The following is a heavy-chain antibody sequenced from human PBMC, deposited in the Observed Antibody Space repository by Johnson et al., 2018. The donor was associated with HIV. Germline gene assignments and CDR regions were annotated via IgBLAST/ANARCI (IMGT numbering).Heavy chain of an antibody. D-gene: IGHD2-2*02. Sequence: QVQLVESGGGVVQPGRSLRLSCAASGFTFSSYAMHWVRQAPGKGLEWVAVISYDGSNKYYADSVKGRFTISRDNSKNTLYLQMNSLRAEDTAVYYCARGGLLYPDAFDIWGQGTMVTVSS. CDR2: ISYDGSNK. CDR3: ARGGLLYPDAFDI. V-gene: IGHV3-30*04. CDR1: GFTFSSYA. J-gene: IGHJ3*02.